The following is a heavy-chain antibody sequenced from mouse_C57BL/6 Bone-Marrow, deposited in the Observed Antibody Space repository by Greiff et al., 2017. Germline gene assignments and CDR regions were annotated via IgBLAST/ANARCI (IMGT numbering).Heavy chain of an antibody. D-gene: IGHD2-2*01. CDR3: ARRRWLPAWFAY. CDR1: GYTFTGYW. CDR2: ILPGGGST. J-gene: IGHJ3*01. Sequence: QVQLQESGAELMKPGASVKLSCTATGYTFTGYWIEWVKQRPGHGLEWIGGILPGGGSTNYNAKFKGKATFTADPSSNTASLQLSSLTTEDSAISYCARRRWLPAWFAYGGRGHLVTVSA. V-gene: IGHV1-9*01.